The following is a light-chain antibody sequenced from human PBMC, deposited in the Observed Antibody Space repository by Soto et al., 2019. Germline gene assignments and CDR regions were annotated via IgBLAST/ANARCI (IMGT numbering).Light chain of an antibody. CDR2: GAS. Sequence: PRAQSFAPRVRDTLSSAASQTVSGNYLAWYQQKPGQVPRLLIYGASSRAIGIPDRFSGSGSGTDFALTISRLEPEDFAVYSCQQYFKPPWTFGQGTKVDIK. V-gene: IGKV3-20*01. CDR3: QQYFKPPWT. CDR1: QTVSGNY. J-gene: IGKJ1*01.